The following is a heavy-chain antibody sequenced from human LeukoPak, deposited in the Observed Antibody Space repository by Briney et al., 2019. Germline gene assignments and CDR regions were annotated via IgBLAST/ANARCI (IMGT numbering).Heavy chain of an antibody. CDR1: GGSISSYY. J-gene: IGHJ4*02. Sequence: SETLSLTCTVSGGSISSYYWSGIRQPPGKGREWIGYIYYSGSTNYNPYLKIRVTISVDPSKNQFSMKLRSVPAADTAVYYCARDEGYYFDPWGQGTQVTVSS. CDR2: IYYSGST. V-gene: IGHV4-59*01. CDR3: ARDEGYYFDP.